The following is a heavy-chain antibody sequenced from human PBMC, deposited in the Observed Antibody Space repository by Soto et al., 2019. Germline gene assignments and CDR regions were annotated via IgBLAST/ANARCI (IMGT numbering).Heavy chain of an antibody. D-gene: IGHD6-13*01. J-gene: IGHJ3*02. CDR1: GFTFSHHA. CDR3: ARDGQQLSPYAFDI. V-gene: IGHV3-33*01. CDR2: IWYDGSVK. Sequence: QVQLVESGGGVVQPGSSLRLSCATSGFTFSHHAMHWVRQAPGKGLQWVAQIWYDGSVKNYADSMKGRFTISRDSAKTTLFLQMNSLGVEDTAVYYCARDGQQLSPYAFDIWGQGTLVIVSS.